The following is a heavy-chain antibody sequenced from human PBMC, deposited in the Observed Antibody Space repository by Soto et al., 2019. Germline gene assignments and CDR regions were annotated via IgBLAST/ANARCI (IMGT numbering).Heavy chain of an antibody. CDR2: ISGSGGST. D-gene: IGHD1-1*01. CDR1: GFTFSSYS. Sequence: GGSLILSCAASGFTFSSYSMSWVRQAPGKGLEWVSAISGSGGSTYYADSVKGRFTISRDNSKNTLYLQMNSLRAEDTAVYYCAKDPGKATTQEQGVDYWGQGTLVTVSS. CDR3: AKDPGKATTQEQGVDY. V-gene: IGHV3-23*01. J-gene: IGHJ4*02.